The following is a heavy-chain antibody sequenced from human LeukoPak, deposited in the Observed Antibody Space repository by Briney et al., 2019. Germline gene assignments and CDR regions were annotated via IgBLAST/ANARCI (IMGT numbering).Heavy chain of an antibody. J-gene: IGHJ4*02. D-gene: IGHD7-27*01. Sequence: GSLRLSCAASGFTFSSYWMSWVRQAPGKGLEWVANIKQDGSEKYYVDSVKGRFTISRDNAKNSLYLQMNSLRAEDTAVYYCARDPLGIWVPHDYWGQGTLVTVSS. V-gene: IGHV3-7*01. CDR2: IKQDGSEK. CDR3: ARDPLGIWVPHDY. CDR1: GFTFSSYW.